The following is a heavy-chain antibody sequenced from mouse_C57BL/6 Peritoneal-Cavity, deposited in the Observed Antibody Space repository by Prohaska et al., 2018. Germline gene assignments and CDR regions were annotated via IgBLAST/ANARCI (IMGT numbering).Heavy chain of an antibody. CDR3: AKRDWDVGFAY. J-gene: IGHJ3*01. CDR2: INPSNGVT. Sequence: QVQLQQPGTELVKPGASVKLSCKASGYTFTSYWMHWVKQRPGQGLEWIGNINPSNGVTNYNEKLKSKATLTVDKSYSTAYMQHSSLTSEDSGVYYDAKRDWDVGFAYWGQGTLVTVSA. D-gene: IGHD4-1*01. CDR1: GYTFTSYW. V-gene: IGHV1-53*01.